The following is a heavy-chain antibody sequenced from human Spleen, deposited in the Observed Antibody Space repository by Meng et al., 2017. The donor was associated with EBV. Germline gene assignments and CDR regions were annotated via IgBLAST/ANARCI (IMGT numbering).Heavy chain of an antibody. CDR1: GYSFFNDA. J-gene: IGHJ4*02. D-gene: IGHD6-19*01. Sequence: QGRLVKSVSVCGKAGVSVKVSWKASGYSFFNDAMNWVRQVPGQGPEWMGWIDTNTGRPTFAQGFTGRFVFSLDLSVSTVYLQINNLKADDTAVYYCARRGAVATLQDRGYFDYWGQGTLVTVSS. V-gene: IGHV7-4-1*02. CDR2: IDTNTGRP. CDR3: ARRGAVATLQDRGYFDY.